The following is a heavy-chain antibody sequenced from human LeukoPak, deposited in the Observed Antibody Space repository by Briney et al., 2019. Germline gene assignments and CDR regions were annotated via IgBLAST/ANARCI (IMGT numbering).Heavy chain of an antibody. CDR2: IDTNTGNP. Sequence: VASVKVSCKASRYNFTNYTVNWVRQAPGQGLEWMGWIDTNTGNPTYVQGFTGRFVFSSDTSVSTTYLQINSLKAEDTAVYYCAGGHDTTGYFAFWGQGTLVTVSS. D-gene: IGHD3-22*01. CDR1: RYNFTNYT. J-gene: IGHJ4*02. V-gene: IGHV7-4-1*02. CDR3: AGGHDTTGYFAF.